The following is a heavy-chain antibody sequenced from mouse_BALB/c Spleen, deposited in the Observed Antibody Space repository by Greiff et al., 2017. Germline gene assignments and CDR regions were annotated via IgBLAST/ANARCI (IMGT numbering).Heavy chain of an antibody. V-gene: IGHV5-6*01. D-gene: IGHD2-4*01. J-gene: IGHJ3*01. Sequence: VQLVESGGDLVKPGGSLKLSCAASGFTFSSYGMSWVRQTPDKRLEWVATISSGGSYTYYPDSVKGRFTISRDNAKNTLYLQMSSLRSEDTDKYYRARGDYSFAYWGKGTMVTVAA. CDR3: ARGDYSFAY. CDR2: ISSGGSYT. CDR1: GFTFSSYG.